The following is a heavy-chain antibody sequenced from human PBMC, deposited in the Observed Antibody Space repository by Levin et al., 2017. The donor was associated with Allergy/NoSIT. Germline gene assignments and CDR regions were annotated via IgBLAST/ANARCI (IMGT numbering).Heavy chain of an antibody. J-gene: IGHJ6*02. D-gene: IGHD1-26*01. Sequence: QTLSLTCTFSGFSLSTSRVSVGWIRQPPGKALEWVALIYWDDDKRYNASLRNRLTITKDTSENQVVLTMTNMDPVDTATYYCAHGEGATHYAMDVWGQGTTVTVSS. CDR3: AHGEGATHYAMDV. CDR2: IYWDDDK. CDR1: GFSLSTSRVS. V-gene: IGHV2-5*02.